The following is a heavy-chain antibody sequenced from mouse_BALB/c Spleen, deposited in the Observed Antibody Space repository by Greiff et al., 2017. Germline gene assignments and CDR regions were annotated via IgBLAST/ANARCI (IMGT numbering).Heavy chain of an antibody. CDR2: IDPANGNT. D-gene: IGHD2-4*01. J-gene: IGHJ3*01. CDR1: GFNIKDTY. CDR3: ARGDYWFAY. Sequence: EVQRVESGAELVKPGASVKLSCTASGFNIKDTYMHWVKQRPEQGLEWIGRIDPANGNTKYDPKFQGKATITADTSSNTAYLQLSSLTSEDTAVYYCARGDYWFAYWGQGTLVTVSA. V-gene: IGHV14-3*02.